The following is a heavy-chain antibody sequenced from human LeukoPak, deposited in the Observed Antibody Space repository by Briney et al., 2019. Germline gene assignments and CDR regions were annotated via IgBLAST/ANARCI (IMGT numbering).Heavy chain of an antibody. CDR3: ARDQYYDFWSGYSY. D-gene: IGHD3-3*01. CDR1: GFTFSSYA. Sequence: GGSLRLSCAASGFTFSSYAMHWVRQAPGKGLEWVAVISYDGSNKYYADSVKGRFTISRDNSKNTLYLQMNSLRAEDTAVYYCARDQYYDFWSGYSYWGQGTLVTVSS. CDR2: ISYDGSNK. V-gene: IGHV3-30-3*01. J-gene: IGHJ4*02.